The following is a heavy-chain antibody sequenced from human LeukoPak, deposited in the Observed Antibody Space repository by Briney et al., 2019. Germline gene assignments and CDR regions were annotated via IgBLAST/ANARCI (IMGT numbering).Heavy chain of an antibody. CDR2: INPSGGRT. V-gene: IGHV1-46*01. Sequence: ASVKVSCKASGYTFTSDYIQWVRQAPGQGIEWLGKINPSGGRTTYGQNFQGRVTMTRDTSTSTVYMELSSLRSEDTAVYYCARGSRFLDYWGQGTLVTVSS. J-gene: IGHJ4*02. D-gene: IGHD3-3*01. CDR3: ARGSRFLDY. CDR1: GYTFTSDY.